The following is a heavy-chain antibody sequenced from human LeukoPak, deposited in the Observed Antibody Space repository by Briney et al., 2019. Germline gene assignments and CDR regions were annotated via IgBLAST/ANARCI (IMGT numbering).Heavy chain of an antibody. D-gene: IGHD3-22*01. CDR3: ARLPDYCDSSGPVA. J-gene: IGHJ5*02. Sequence: GGSLRLSCAASGFTFSSYSMTWVRQAPGKGLEWVSRISSSSSYIHYAESLKGRFTISRDNAKNSLYLQMDSLRVEDTAVYYCARLPDYCDSSGPVAWGQGTLVTVSS. V-gene: IGHV3-21*01. CDR2: ISSSSSYI. CDR1: GFTFSSYS.